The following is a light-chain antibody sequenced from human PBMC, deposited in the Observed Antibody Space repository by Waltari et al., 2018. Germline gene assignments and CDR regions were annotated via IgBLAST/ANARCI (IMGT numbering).Light chain of an antibody. J-gene: IGLJ3*02. V-gene: IGLV1-44*01. CDR1: MSNIGNNP. Sequence: QSVLTQPPSASGTPGQRVIISCSGTMSNIGNNPVNLYQQLPGTAPKVLIYNDNQQPWGVPYRFSVSKAGPSASLAISGLQSDDEADYYCAARDDSLNVWVFGGGTKVTVL. CDR3: AARDDSLNVWV. CDR2: NDN.